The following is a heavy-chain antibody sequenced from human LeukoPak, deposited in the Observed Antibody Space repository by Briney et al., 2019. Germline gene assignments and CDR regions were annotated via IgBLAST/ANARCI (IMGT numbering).Heavy chain of an antibody. D-gene: IGHD3-9*01. CDR3: ARDATQYLRYGYFDS. Sequence: GDSLRLSCAASGFTFSDSAMNWVRQAPGKGLEWVSSINNVASHIYYADSVRGRFTISRDNAKNSVSLRMNNLRAEDTAVYYCARDATQYLRYGYFDSWGQGILVTVSS. J-gene: IGHJ4*02. CDR1: GFTFSDSA. V-gene: IGHV3-21*01. CDR2: INNVASHI.